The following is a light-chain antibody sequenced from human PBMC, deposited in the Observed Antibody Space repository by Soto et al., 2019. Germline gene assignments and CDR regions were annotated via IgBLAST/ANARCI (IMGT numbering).Light chain of an antibody. J-gene: IGLJ1*01. CDR2: DVN. V-gene: IGLV2-14*03. CDR1: SSDIGAYNY. CDR3: QSYDYSLSAHYV. Sequence: QSALTQPASVSGSPGQSITISCTGTSSDIGAYNYVSWYRQHPGKAPQLLIYDVNNRPSGVPGRFSGSKSGTSASLAITGFQAEDEADYYCQSYDYSLSAHYVFGAGTKLTVL.